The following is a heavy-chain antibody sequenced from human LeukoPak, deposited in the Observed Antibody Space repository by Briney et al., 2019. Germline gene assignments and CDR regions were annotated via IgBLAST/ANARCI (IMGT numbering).Heavy chain of an antibody. CDR3: AGVHIVTGTYFDS. V-gene: IGHV4-4*07. D-gene: IGHD3-10*01. J-gene: IGHJ4*02. CDR2: IYSSYFT. Sequence: SETLSLTCTVSGDSMSGYSWSWLRQPAGKELEWIGRIYSSYFTEYNLSLDGRVTMSIDTSKNQFSLMLDSVTAADTAVYYCAGVHIVTGTYFDSWGQGALVTVSS. CDR1: GDSMSGYS.